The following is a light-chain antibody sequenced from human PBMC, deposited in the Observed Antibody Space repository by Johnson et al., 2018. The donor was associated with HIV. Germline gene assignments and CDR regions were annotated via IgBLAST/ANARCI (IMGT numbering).Light chain of an antibody. V-gene: IGLV1-51*01. Sequence: QSVLTQSPSVSAAPGQKVTISCSGSSSNIGNNYVSWYQQLPGTAPKLLIYDNNKRPSEIPDRFSGSKYGTAATLDITGLQPGDEADYYCGTWDSCLSVSYVFGTGTKVTVL. CDR1: SSNIGNNY. CDR3: GTWDSCLSVSYV. CDR2: DNN. J-gene: IGLJ1*01.